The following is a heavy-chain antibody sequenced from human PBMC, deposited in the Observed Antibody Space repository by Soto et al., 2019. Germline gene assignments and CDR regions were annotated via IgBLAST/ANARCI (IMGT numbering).Heavy chain of an antibody. Sequence: GGSLRLSCAASGFTFSSYWMSWVRQAPGKGLEWVANIKQDGSEKYYVDSVKGRFTISRDNAKNSLYLQMNSLRAEDTAVYYCARENIRNYYYGMDVWGQGTTVTVSS. J-gene: IGHJ6*02. V-gene: IGHV3-7*05. CDR2: IKQDGSEK. CDR3: ARENIRNYYYGMDV. CDR1: GFTFSSYW.